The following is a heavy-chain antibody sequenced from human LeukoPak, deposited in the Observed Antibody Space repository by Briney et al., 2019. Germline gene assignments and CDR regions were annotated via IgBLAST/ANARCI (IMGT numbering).Heavy chain of an antibody. V-gene: IGHV3-74*01. CDR3: ARGRYCSSTSCYWIDY. J-gene: IGHJ4*02. Sequence: GGSLRLSCAASGFTFSSYWMHWVRQAPGKGLVRVARINGDGSSTSYADSVKGRFTIPRDNAKNTLYLQMNSLRAEDTAVYYCARGRYCSSTSCYWIDYWGQGTLVTVSS. D-gene: IGHD2-2*01. CDR1: GFTFSSYW. CDR2: INGDGSST.